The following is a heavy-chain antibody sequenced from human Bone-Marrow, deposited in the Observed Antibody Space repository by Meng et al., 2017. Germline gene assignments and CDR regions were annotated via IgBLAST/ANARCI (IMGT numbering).Heavy chain of an antibody. CDR3: AREEGYCSGGSCYPTGYFDY. CDR2: IYHSGST. Sequence: APGVVTPSGTRSLTCAFFGGSSSSSNWWRWVRQPPGKGLEWIGEIYHSGSTNYNPSLKSRATISVDKSKNQFSLKLSSVTAADTAVYYCAREEGYCSGGSCYPTGYFDYWGQGTLVTVSS. CDR1: GGSSSSSNW. J-gene: IGHJ4*02. D-gene: IGHD2-15*01. V-gene: IGHV4-4*02.